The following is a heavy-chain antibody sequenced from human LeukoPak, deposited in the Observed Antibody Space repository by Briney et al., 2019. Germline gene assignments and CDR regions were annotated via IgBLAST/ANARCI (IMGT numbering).Heavy chain of an antibody. CDR3: ARDYN. CDR1: GFTFSSYA. J-gene: IGHJ4*02. CDR2: IKPDGGET. Sequence: PGGSLRLSCAASGFTFSSYAMHWVRQAPGKGLEWVANIKPDGGETYYLDSVKGRLTISRDNAKSSLYLQMNSLRAEDTAVYYCARDYNLGQGTLVTVSS. V-gene: IGHV3-7*01.